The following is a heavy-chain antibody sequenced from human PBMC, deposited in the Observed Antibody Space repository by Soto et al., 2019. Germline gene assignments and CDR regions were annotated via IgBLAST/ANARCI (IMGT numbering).Heavy chain of an antibody. CDR1: GFTFSSYG. CDR2: VSYDGSNK. D-gene: IGHD3-22*01. Sequence: GGSLRLSCAASGFTFSSYGMHWVRQAPGKGLEWVAVVSYDGSNKYYADSVKGRFTISRDNSKNTLYLQMNSLRAEDTAVYYCAKGPREYYYDSSGYYSFDYWGQGTLVTVSS. J-gene: IGHJ4*02. CDR3: AKGPREYYYDSSGYYSFDY. V-gene: IGHV3-30*18.